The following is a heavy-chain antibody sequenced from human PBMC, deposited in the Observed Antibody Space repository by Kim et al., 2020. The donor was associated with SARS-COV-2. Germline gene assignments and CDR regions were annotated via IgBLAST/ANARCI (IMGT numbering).Heavy chain of an antibody. V-gene: IGHV3-30*07. J-gene: IGHJ6*02. Sequence: SVRGRVTISRDNSKNTLYLQMNSLRAEDTGVYYWASGHGSGSYLGYGMDVWGQGTTVTVSS. CDR3: ASGHGSGSYLGYGMDV. D-gene: IGHD3-10*01.